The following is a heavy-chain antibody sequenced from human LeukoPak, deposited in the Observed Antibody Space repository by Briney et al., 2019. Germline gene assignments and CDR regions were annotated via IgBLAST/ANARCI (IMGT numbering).Heavy chain of an antibody. Sequence: PGGSLRLSCAASGFTFHNFEMSWVRQARGKGLEWVSYISGDGSTIYYADSVKGRFTIPRDNAKNSLYLQMNSLRAEDTAVYYCARDSGGAAAGTLDYWGQGTLVTVSS. D-gene: IGHD6-13*01. CDR1: GFTFHNFE. CDR3: ARDSGGAAAGTLDY. J-gene: IGHJ4*02. CDR2: ISGDGSTI. V-gene: IGHV3-48*03.